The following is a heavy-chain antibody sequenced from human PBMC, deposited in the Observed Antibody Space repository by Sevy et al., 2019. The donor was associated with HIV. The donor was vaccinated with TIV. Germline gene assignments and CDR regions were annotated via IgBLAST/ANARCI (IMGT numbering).Heavy chain of an antibody. CDR3: TAGPVSF. CDR2: IKPITDAGTT. D-gene: IGHD3-16*01. Sequence: GGSLRLSCTASGFTFSNAWMTWVRQTPERGLEWVALIKPITDAGTTDYAAPVQGRFTISRDDSKNTVYLQLNSLKTEDTAVYYCTAGPVSFWGQGTLVTVSP. CDR1: GFTFSNAW. V-gene: IGHV3-15*01. J-gene: IGHJ4*02.